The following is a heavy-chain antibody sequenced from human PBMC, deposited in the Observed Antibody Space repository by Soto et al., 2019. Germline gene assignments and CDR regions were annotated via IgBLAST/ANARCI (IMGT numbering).Heavy chain of an antibody. D-gene: IGHD1-7*01. CDR3: TSIASGTVWSRY. Sequence: LRLSCTASGFTLGAYAMSWFRQAPGKGLEWVGFIRSKAYGGTTEYAASVKGRFTISRDDSKSIAYLQMNSLKTEDTAVYYCTSIASGTVWSRYWGQGTLVTVSS. CDR2: IRSKAYGGTT. J-gene: IGHJ4*02. CDR1: GFTLGAYA. V-gene: IGHV3-49*03.